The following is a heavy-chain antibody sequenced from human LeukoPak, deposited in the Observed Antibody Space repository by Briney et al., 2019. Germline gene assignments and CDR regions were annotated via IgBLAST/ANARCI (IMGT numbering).Heavy chain of an antibody. D-gene: IGHD1-26*01. CDR1: GFTFSSYA. CDR2: ISGSGGST. CDR3: AKWVGATDWFDP. Sequence: QPGGSLRLSCAASGFTFSSYAMSWVRQAPGKGLEWVSAISGSGGSTYYADSVKGRFTISRDNSKNTLYLQMNSLRAEDTAVYYRAKWVGATDWFDPWGQGTLVTVSS. V-gene: IGHV3-23*01. J-gene: IGHJ5*02.